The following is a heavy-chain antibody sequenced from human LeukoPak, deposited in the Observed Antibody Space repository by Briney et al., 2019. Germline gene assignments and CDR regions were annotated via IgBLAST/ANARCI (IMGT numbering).Heavy chain of an antibody. V-gene: IGHV4-39*01. Sequence: PSETLSLTCTVSGGSISSSSYYWGWIRQPPGKGLEWIGSIYYSGSTYQNPSLKSRVTISADTSKNQLSLRLTSVTAADTAVYYCARHGYDSGSDHAYWGQGTLVTVSS. D-gene: IGHD3-10*01. CDR3: ARHGYDSGSDHAY. J-gene: IGHJ4*02. CDR1: GGSISSSSYY. CDR2: IYYSGST.